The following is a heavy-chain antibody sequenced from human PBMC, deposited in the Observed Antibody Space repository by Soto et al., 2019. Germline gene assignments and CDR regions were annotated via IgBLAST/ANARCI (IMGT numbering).Heavy chain of an antibody. V-gene: IGHV1-18*01. D-gene: IGHD2-2*01. J-gene: IGHJ6*02. CDR3: ARVNWDQLPAGRANYYGMDV. Sequence: GASVKVSCKASGYTFTSYGISWVRQAPGQGLEWMGWISAYNGNTNYAQKLQGRVTMTTDTSTSTAYMELRSLRSDDTAVYYCARVNWDQLPAGRANYYGMDVWGQGTTVTVSS. CDR2: ISAYNGNT. CDR1: GYTFTSYG.